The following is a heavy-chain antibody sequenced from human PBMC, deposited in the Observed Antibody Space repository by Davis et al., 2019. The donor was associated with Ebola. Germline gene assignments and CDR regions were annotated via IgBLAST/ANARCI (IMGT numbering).Heavy chain of an antibody. V-gene: IGHV3-7*03. CDR1: GFTFSSYW. D-gene: IGHD3-22*01. J-gene: IGHJ4*02. CDR2: IKQDGSEK. CDR3: ARAFSSGSITPFDY. Sequence: GGSLRLSCAASGFTFSSYWMSWVRQAPGKGLEWVANIKQDGSEKYYVGSVKGRFTISRDNAKNSLYLQMNSLRAEDTAVYYCARAFSSGSITPFDYWGQGTLVTVSS.